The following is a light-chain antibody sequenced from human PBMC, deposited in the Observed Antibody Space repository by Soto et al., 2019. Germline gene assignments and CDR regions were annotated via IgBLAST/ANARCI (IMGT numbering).Light chain of an antibody. CDR3: QQLTRYLPLT. V-gene: IGKV1-5*01. Sequence: DIQMTQSPSTLSASVGDRVTITFRASQSITTWLAWYQQRPGKAPKLLIYDASTLQSGVPSRFSGSGSGTEFTLTISSLQPEDFATYYCQQLTRYLPLTLGGGTKV. CDR1: QSITTW. J-gene: IGKJ4*01. CDR2: DAS.